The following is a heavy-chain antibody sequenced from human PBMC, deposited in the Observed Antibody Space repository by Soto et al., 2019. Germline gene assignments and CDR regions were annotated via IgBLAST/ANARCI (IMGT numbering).Heavy chain of an antibody. D-gene: IGHD2-15*01. V-gene: IGHV4-39*01. Sequence: SETLSLTCTVSGGSISSSSYYWGWICQPPGKGLEWIGSIYYSGSTYYKPSLKNRVTISVDTSKDQFSLKLSSVTAADTAVYYCARTWLTTMVAATPYYYYYYMDVWGKGATVTVSS. CDR3: ARTWLTTMVAATPYYYYYYMDV. J-gene: IGHJ6*03. CDR1: GGSISSSSYY. CDR2: IYYSGST.